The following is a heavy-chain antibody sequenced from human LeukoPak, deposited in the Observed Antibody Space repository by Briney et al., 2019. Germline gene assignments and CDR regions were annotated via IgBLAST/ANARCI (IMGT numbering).Heavy chain of an antibody. V-gene: IGHV3-7*01. Sequence: GGSLRLSCAASGFTFSSYWMSWVRQAPGKGLEWVANIKQDGSEKYYVDSVKGRFTISRDNAKNSLYLQMNSLRAEDTAVYYCARELADSSGYYSYYYYYGMDVWGQGTTVTVSS. CDR2: IKQDGSEK. J-gene: IGHJ6*02. CDR1: GFTFSSYW. D-gene: IGHD3-22*01. CDR3: ARELADSSGYYSYYYYYGMDV.